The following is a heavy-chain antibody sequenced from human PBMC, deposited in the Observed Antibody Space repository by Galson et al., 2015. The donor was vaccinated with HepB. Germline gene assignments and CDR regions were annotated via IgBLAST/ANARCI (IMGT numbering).Heavy chain of an antibody. V-gene: IGHV4-34*01. CDR2: IDHSGGT. J-gene: IGHJ5*02. CDR1: GGSFIGYQ. D-gene: IGHD4-23*01. Sequence: SETLSLTCGVYGGSFIGYQWTWIRQAPGKGLEWIGEIDHSGGTKYNPSLKSRVIISVDTTKNHFSLKLSFLTAADTAVYFCTRGWWQQLVMFDPWGQGTPVTVSS. CDR3: TRGWWQQLVMFDP.